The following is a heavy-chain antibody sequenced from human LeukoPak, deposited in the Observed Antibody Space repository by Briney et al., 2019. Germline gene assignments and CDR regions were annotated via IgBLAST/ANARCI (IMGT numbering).Heavy chain of an antibody. Sequence: GESLKISCKGSGYSFTSGWIGWVRQMPGKGLEWMWVIYPGDSDTRYSPAFQRQATISADKSISTAYLQWSSLTAPDTAMYYCARGPTLSQFDYWGQGTLVTVSS. CDR1: GYSFTSGW. CDR3: ARGPTLSQFDY. J-gene: IGHJ4*02. V-gene: IGHV5-51*01. CDR2: IYPGDSDT. D-gene: IGHD4-17*01.